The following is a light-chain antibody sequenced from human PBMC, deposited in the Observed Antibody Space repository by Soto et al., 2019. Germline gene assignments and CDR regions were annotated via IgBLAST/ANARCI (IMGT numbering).Light chain of an antibody. CDR2: GVF. V-gene: IGLV2-8*01. CDR3: SSYAGTNNYV. J-gene: IGLJ1*01. CDR1: SSDVGGYNY. Sequence: QSVLTQPPSASESPGQSVTISCTGTSSDVGGYNYVSWYQQHPGKAPKLMIYGVFKRPSGVPDRFSGSKSGNTASLTVSGLQAEDEADYYCSSYAGTNNYVFGTGTKVTVL.